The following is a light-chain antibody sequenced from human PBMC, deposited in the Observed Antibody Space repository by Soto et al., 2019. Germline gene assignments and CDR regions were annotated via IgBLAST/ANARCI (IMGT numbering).Light chain of an antibody. CDR1: QSVSGSD. J-gene: IGKJ1*01. CDR3: HQYAISPRT. Sequence: EIVLTQSPGTLSLSPGERATLSCRASQSVSGSDLAWYQQKPGQAPRLLIYGASSRATGIPDRFSGGGSGTDVSLTIGRLEHEDFAVYYCHQYAISPRTFGQGTKVEIK. V-gene: IGKV3-20*01. CDR2: GAS.